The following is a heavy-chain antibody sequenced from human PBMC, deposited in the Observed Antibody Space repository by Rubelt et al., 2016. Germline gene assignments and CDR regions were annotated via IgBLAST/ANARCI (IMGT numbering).Heavy chain of an antibody. CDR2: ISAYNGTT. J-gene: IGHJ4*02. CDR3: ATVWASYYGSGIPFDY. V-gene: IGHV1-18*01. Sequence: QVQLVQSGAEVKKPGASVKVSCKASGYTFTSYGISWVRQAPGQGLEWMGWISAYNGTTNYSQKFSGRVTMTGDTSTDTAYMELSSLRSEDTAVYYCATVWASYYGSGIPFDYWGQGTLVTVSS. D-gene: IGHD3-10*01. CDR1: GYTFTSYG.